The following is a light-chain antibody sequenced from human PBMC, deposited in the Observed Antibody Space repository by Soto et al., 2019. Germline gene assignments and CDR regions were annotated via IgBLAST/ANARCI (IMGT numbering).Light chain of an antibody. J-gene: IGKJ1*01. CDR1: QTVSSSF. Sequence: PGVLSSSPNHIAPVSFMSSQTVSSSFLAWYQQTPGQAHRLLIYAASSRATGIPDRFSGSGSGTDFTLTISCLEPEDFAVYYCQQYGKQTHRFGQRTKVAIK. CDR2: AAS. CDR3: QQYGKQTHR. V-gene: IGKV3-20*01.